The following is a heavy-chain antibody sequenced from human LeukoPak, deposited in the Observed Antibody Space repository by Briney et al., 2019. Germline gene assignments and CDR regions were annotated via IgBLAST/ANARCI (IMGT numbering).Heavy chain of an antibody. CDR3: AHSKVFSSGSFHDAYDV. J-gene: IGHJ3*01. D-gene: IGHD5-18*01. CDR2: LCWDDDK. Sequence: MKSGPTLANPTHPLTLTCSLSGVSLSTRGAGVDWIRQPPGKALEWHALLCWDDDKRYSPSLKSRITIAKDTSKNQVVLTMTNMDSVDTATYYCAHSKVFSSGSFHDAYDVWGLGTLVSVSS. V-gene: IGHV2-5*02. CDR1: GVSLSTRGAG.